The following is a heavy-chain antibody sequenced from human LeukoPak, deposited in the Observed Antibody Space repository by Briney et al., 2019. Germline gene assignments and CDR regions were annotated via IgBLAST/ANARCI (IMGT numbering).Heavy chain of an antibody. V-gene: IGHV3-64D*09. CDR3: VKDRWVDY. CDR2: ISSNGDST. J-gene: IGHJ4*02. Sequence: PGGSLRLSCSASGFTFSPYAMHWVRQAPGKGLEYVSSISSNGDSTYYADSVKDRFTISRDNSKNTVYLQMSSLRVEDTAVYYCVKDRWVDYWGQGTLVTVSS. D-gene: IGHD4-23*01. CDR1: GFTFSPYA.